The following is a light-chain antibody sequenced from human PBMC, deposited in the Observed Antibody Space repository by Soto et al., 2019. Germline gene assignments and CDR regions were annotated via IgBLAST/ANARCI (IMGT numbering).Light chain of an antibody. Sequence: QSALTQPASVSGSPGQSISISCTGTSSDVGGYNYVSWYQQHPGKAPKLMIYEVNSRPSGVSNRFSGSKSGNTASLTISGLQAEDEADYYCRSYTSSSTLEVFGTGTKLTVL. CDR2: EVN. J-gene: IGLJ1*01. CDR3: RSYTSSSTLEV. CDR1: SSDVGGYNY. V-gene: IGLV2-14*01.